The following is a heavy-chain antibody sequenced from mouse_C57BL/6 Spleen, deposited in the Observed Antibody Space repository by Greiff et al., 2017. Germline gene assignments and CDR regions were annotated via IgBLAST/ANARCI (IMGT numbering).Heavy chain of an antibody. J-gene: IGHJ1*03. V-gene: IGHV14-2*01. CDR3: ARITAVVATGYFDV. D-gene: IGHD1-1*01. CDR1: GFNIKDYY. Sequence: VQLQQSGAELVKPGASVKLSCTASGFNIKDYYMHWVKQRTEQGLEWIGRIDPEDGETKYDPKFQGKATFTADTSSTTAYLLLSSLTSEDTAVYYCARITAVVATGYFDVWGTGTTVTVYS. CDR2: IDPEDGET.